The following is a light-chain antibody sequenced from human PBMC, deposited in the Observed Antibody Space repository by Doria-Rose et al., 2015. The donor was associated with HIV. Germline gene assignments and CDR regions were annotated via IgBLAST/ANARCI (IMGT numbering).Light chain of an antibody. CDR1: SSDVGNYAY. CDR2: NVR. Sequence: MSGSPGQSITISCTGTSSDVGNYAYVSWFQQHPGKAPKLIIYNVRERPSGVSDRFSGSKSGDTASLTIAGLQAEDKADYYCSSYSTSSTLYVFGPGTKVTVL. J-gene: IGLJ1*01. V-gene: IGLV2-14*04. CDR3: SSYSTSSTLYV.